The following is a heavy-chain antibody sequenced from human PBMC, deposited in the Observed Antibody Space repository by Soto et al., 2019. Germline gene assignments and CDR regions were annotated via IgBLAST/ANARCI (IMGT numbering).Heavy chain of an antibody. V-gene: IGHV3-30*18. D-gene: IGHD6-19*01. CDR1: GFTFSSYG. J-gene: IGHJ4*02. Sequence: QVQLVESGGGVVQPGRSLRLSCAASGFTFSSYGMHWVRQAPGKGLEWVAVISYDGSNKYYADSVKGRFTISRDNSKNTLYLQMNSLRAEDTAVYYCAKDRQGWFYFDYWGQGTLVTVSS. CDR2: ISYDGSNK. CDR3: AKDRQGWFYFDY.